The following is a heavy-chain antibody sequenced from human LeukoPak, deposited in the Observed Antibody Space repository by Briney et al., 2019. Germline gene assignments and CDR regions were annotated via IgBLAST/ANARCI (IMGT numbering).Heavy chain of an antibody. V-gene: IGHV3-30*04. D-gene: IGHD3-22*01. CDR3: ARDRNHYDSSGSQGPFDI. CDR1: GFTFSSYA. CDR2: ISYDGSNK. Sequence: GGSLRLSCAASGFTFSSYAMHWVRQAPGKGLEWVAVISYDGSNKYYADSVKGRFTISRDNSKNTLYLQMNSLRAEDTAVYYCARDRNHYDSSGSQGPFDIWGQGTMVTVSS. J-gene: IGHJ3*02.